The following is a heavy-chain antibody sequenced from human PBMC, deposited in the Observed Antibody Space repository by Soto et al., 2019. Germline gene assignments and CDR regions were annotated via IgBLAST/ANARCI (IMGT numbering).Heavy chain of an antibody. CDR1: GGSISSYY. D-gene: IGHD2-2*01. CDR3: ARHGAPAAMLPSRQDYGMDV. J-gene: IGHJ6*02. V-gene: IGHV4-59*01. Sequence: SETLSLTCTVSGGSISSYYLSWIRQPPGKGLEWVGFAYYSGSTNYNPSLKSRASISVDTSKRQISLKLRSVTAADTAMYYCARHGAPAAMLPSRQDYGMDVWGQGTTVTVSS. CDR2: AYYSGST.